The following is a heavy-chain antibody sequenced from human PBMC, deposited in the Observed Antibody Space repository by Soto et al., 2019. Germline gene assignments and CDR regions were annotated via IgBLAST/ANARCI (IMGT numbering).Heavy chain of an antibody. CDR1: GYTLTELS. CDR2: FDPEDGET. Sequence: ASVKVSCKVSGYTLTELSMHWVRQAPGKGLEWMGGFDPEDGETIYAQKFQGRVTMTEDTSTDTAYMELSSLRSEDTAVYYCATLTYYYDSSGYYYDYWGQGTLVTVSS. CDR3: ATLTYYYDSSGYYYDY. J-gene: IGHJ4*02. D-gene: IGHD3-22*01. V-gene: IGHV1-24*01.